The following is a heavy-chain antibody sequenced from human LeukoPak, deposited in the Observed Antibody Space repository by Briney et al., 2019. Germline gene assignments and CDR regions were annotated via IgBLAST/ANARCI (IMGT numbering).Heavy chain of an antibody. CDR2: VYSSGST. V-gene: IGHV4-59*01. J-gene: IGHJ1*01. Sequence: PSETQSLTCTVSGGSISNYYWSWIRQPPGKGLEWIGYVYSSGSTNYNSSLKSRVTISVDTSKNQFSLNLNSVTAADTAVYYCARGTGCSTTSCYGTHFHHWGQGTLVTVSS. D-gene: IGHD2-2*01. CDR1: GGSISNYY. CDR3: ARGTGCSTTSCYGTHFHH.